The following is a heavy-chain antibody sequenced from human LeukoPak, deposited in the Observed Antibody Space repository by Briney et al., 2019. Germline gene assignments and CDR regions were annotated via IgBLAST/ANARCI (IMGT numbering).Heavy chain of an antibody. D-gene: IGHD6-19*01. Sequence: SETLSLTCTISGGSISHFLWSWIRQPPGKGLEWIGYIYYSGSTKYNPSPKSRVAISIDTSKNQFSLKLSSVTAADTAVYYCGRDSLGSGGTYYWDQGTLVTVSS. CDR2: IYYSGST. CDR1: GGSISHFL. CDR3: GRDSLGSGGTYY. V-gene: IGHV4-59*01. J-gene: IGHJ4*02.